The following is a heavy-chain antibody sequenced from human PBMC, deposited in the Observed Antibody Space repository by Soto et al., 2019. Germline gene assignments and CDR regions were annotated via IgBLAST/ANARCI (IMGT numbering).Heavy chain of an antibody. V-gene: IGHV3-15*01. CDR2: IKSKGAGGKT. Sequence: EVQLVESGGGLVKPGGSLRLSCAASGFTFNNGWMSWVRQAPGKGLEWVGGIKSKGAGGKTDYSAPVQGRFTMSRDDSKNTVHLQMNSLKTEDTAVYFCTTDSTQTFCDGGPCYSVLTKIHDSWGQGTLVTVSS. D-gene: IGHD2-15*01. CDR1: GFTFNNGW. J-gene: IGHJ4*02. CDR3: TTDSTQTFCDGGPCYSVLTKIHDS.